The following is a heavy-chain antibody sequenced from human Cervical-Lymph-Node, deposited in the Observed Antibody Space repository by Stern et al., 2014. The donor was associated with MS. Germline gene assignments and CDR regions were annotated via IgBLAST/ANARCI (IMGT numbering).Heavy chain of an antibody. CDR3: ATFTSAAGTFNH. D-gene: IGHD6-13*01. V-gene: IGHV1-18*01. CDR2: ISVYNGNT. CDR1: GYNTTSYG. Sequence: VQLVQSGGEVKKPGASVKVSCKASGYNTTSYGFTWVRHAPGQGLEWMGWISVYNGNTNYAQQFQGRVTMTTDTSTSTDYMEVRSLRSDDTAVYYCATFTSAAGTFNHWGQGTLVTVSS. J-gene: IGHJ4*02.